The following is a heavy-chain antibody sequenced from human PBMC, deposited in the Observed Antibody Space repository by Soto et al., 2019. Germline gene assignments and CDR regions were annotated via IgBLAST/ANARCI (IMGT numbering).Heavy chain of an antibody. CDR2: VYDSGLT. CDR3: AAAGSLYFWYHMDV. J-gene: IGHJ6*03. D-gene: IGHD6-13*01. CDR1: GGSITGYS. V-gene: IGHV4-59*08. Sequence: QVQLQESGPGLVKPSETLSLTCTVSGGSITGYSWSWIRQPPGKGLEWLGYVYDSGLTNYNPSLKSRVSMALNMPKNQFSLQLSSLTAADTAVYYCAAAGSLYFWYHMDVWGKGTTVTVSS.